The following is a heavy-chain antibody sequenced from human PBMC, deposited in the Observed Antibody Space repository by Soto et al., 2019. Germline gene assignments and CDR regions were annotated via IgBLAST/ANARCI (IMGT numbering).Heavy chain of an antibody. J-gene: IGHJ4*02. CDR1: GFTFSFYA. CDR2: IGTSDGAT. CDR3: AKDTPAWIQVWEYDY. V-gene: IGHV3-23*01. D-gene: IGHD5-18*01. Sequence: GGSLRLSCAAYGFTFSFYAMSWVRQAPGRGLEWVSAIGTSDGATYYQDSVKGRFTISRDNSKNTLYLQMNSLRAEDTAVYYCAKDTPAWIQVWEYDYWGQGTLVTVSS.